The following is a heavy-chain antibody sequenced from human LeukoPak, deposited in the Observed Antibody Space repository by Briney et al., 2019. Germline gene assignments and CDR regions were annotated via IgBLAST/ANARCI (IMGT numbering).Heavy chain of an antibody. CDR1: GFAFSSHA. Sequence: GGCLRLSCAASGFAFSSHAMCWVRQAPGKGLEWGSSIYISGGSTYYAESAEGRFTISRDNSKNTLYLQMNGLRVEDTALYYCANEVRPNDYWGQGTLVTVSS. CDR2: IYISGGST. V-gene: IGHV3-23*01. J-gene: IGHJ4*02. CDR3: ANEVRPNDY. D-gene: IGHD1-1*01.